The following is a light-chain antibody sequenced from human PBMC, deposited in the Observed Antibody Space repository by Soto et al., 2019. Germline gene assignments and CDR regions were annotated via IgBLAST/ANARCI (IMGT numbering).Light chain of an antibody. CDR3: TSYASSSTYV. V-gene: IGLV2-14*03. CDR1: SSDVGGYNH. J-gene: IGLJ1*01. CDR2: DVS. Sequence: QSVLTQPASVSGSPGQSITISCTGTSSDVGGYNHVSWYQQHPGKAPKLMIYDVSNRPSGVSNRFFGSKSDNTASLTISGLQAEDEADYYCTSYASSSTYVFGTGTNLTVL.